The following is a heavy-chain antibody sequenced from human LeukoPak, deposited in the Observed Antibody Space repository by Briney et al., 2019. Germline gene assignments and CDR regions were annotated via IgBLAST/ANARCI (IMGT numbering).Heavy chain of an antibody. J-gene: IGHJ4*02. Sequence: PSETLSLTCAVYGGSFSGYYWSWIRQPPGKGLEWIGEINHSGSTNYNPSLKSRVTISVDTSKNQFSLKLSSVTAADTAVYYCARLRGYYFDYWGQGILVTVSS. CDR2: INHSGST. CDR1: GGSFSGYY. V-gene: IGHV4-34*01. CDR3: ARLRGYYFDY.